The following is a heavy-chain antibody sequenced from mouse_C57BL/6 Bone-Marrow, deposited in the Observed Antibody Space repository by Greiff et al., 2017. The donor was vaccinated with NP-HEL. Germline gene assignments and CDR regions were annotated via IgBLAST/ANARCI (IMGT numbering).Heavy chain of an antibody. J-gene: IGHJ2*01. D-gene: IGHD1-1*01. V-gene: IGHV1-42*01. CDR2: INPSTGGT. CDR3: ARSTPYYYGSSYFDY. CDR1: GYSFTGYY. Sequence: EVQLQQSGPELVKPGASVKISCKASGYSFTGYYMNWVKQSPEKSLEWIGEINPSTGGTTYNQKFKAKATLTVDTSSSTAYMQLKSLTSEDSAVYYCARSTPYYYGSSYFDYWGQGTTLTVSS.